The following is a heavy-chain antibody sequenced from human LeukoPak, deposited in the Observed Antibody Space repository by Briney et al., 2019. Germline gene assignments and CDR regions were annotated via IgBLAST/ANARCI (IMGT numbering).Heavy chain of an antibody. CDR2: ISGGGGTT. D-gene: IGHD3-22*01. Sequence: PGGSLRLSCAASGLTFSSYAMSWVRQAPGKGLEWVSGISGGGGTTYYADSVKGRFTISRDNSKNTLYLQMNSLRAEDTAVYYCACRGHYYESSGYSGKRDYWGQGTLVTVSS. V-gene: IGHV3-23*01. J-gene: IGHJ4*02. CDR1: GLTFSSYA. CDR3: ACRGHYYESSGYSGKRDY.